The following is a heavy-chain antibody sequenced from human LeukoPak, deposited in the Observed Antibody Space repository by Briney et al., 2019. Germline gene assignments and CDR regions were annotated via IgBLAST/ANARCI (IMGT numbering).Heavy chain of an antibody. CDR2: ISAYNGNT. J-gene: IGHJ4*02. CDR3: ARSGFWSGYYYFDY. CDR1: GYTFTSYG. D-gene: IGHD3-3*01. V-gene: IGHV1-18*01. Sequence: GASVKVSCKATGYTFTSYGISWVRQAPGQGLEWMGWISAYNGNTNYAQKLRGRVTMTTDTSTSTAYMELRSLRSDDTAVYYCARSGFWSGYYYFDYWGQGTLVTVSS.